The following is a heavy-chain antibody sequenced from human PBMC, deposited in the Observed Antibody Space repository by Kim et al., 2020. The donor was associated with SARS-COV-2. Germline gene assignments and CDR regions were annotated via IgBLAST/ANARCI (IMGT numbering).Heavy chain of an antibody. J-gene: IGHJ4*02. V-gene: IGHV4-39*01. CDR3: ATTRGPWGVVDY. CDR1: GVSISSSSYY. CDR2: IYYSGST. D-gene: IGHD3-10*01. Sequence: SETLSLTCTVSGVSISSSSYYWGWIRQPPGKGLEWIGSIYYSGSTYYNPSLKSRVTISVDTSKNQFSLKLSSVTAADTAVYYCATTRGPWGVVDYWGQGTLVTVSS.